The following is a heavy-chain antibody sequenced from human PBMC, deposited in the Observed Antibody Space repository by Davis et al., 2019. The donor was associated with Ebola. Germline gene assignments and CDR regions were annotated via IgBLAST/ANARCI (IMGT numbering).Heavy chain of an antibody. V-gene: IGHV4-30-2*01. CDR3: ARGFGELPYYYYGMDV. Sequence: SETLSLTCAVYGASFSASSCSWIPSPPGKGLEWIGYIYHRGSTYYNQSLKSRVTISVDRSKNQFYMKLCSVTAADTAVYYCARGFGELPYYYYGMDVWGQGTTVTVSS. CDR1: GASFSASS. J-gene: IGHJ6*02. D-gene: IGHD3-10*01. CDR2: IYHRGST.